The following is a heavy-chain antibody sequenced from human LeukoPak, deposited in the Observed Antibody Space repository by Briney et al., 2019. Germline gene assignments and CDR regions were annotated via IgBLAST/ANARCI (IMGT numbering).Heavy chain of an antibody. Sequence: GSLRLSCAASGFTFSSYAMHWVRQAPGKGLEWIGEINHSGSTNYNPSLKSRVTISVDTSKNQFSLKLSSVTAADTAVYYCARGRNKYRGARYRVSYFDYWGQGTLVTVSS. CDR2: INHSGST. CDR3: ARGRNKYRGARYRVSYFDY. J-gene: IGHJ4*02. CDR1: GFTFSSYA. D-gene: IGHD3-10*01. V-gene: IGHV4-34*01.